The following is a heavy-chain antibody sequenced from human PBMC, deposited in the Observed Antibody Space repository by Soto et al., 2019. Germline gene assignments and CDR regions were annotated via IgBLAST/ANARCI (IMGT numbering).Heavy chain of an antibody. Sequence: GASVKVSCKASGYTFTGYYMHWVRQAPGPGLEWMGWINPNSGGTNYAQKFQGWVTMTRDTSISTAYMELSRLRSDDTAVYYCARAEGTSYYDFWSGYGGQNWFDPWGQGTLVTVSS. CDR2: INPNSGGT. V-gene: IGHV1-2*04. CDR1: GYTFTGYY. J-gene: IGHJ5*02. D-gene: IGHD3-3*01. CDR3: ARAEGTSYYDFWSGYGGQNWFDP.